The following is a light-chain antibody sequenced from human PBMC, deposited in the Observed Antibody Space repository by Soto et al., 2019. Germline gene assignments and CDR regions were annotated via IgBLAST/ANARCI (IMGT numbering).Light chain of an antibody. CDR1: QSFSNS. CDR2: GTS. V-gene: IGKV3-11*01. J-gene: IGKJ1*01. Sequence: EIVLTQSPATLSLSPGEIATLSCRASQSFSNSLAWYQQRPGQAPRLLIYGTSNRATGIPARFSGSGSGTDFTLTINSLEPEDFAVYYCQQCGNSWTFGQGTKVEIK. CDR3: QQCGNSWT.